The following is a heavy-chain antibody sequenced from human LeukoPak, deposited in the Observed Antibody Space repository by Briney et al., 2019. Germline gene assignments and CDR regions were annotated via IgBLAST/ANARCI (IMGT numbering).Heavy chain of an antibody. Sequence: SETLSLTCTVSGGSISSYYWSWIRQPPGKGLEWIGYIYYSGSTYYNPSLRSRVTISVDTSKNQFSLKLSSVTAADTAVYYCARYSSSWYVRYWGQGTLVTVSS. CDR3: ARYSSSWYVRY. CDR1: GGSISSYY. CDR2: IYYSGST. V-gene: IGHV4-59*01. D-gene: IGHD6-13*01. J-gene: IGHJ4*02.